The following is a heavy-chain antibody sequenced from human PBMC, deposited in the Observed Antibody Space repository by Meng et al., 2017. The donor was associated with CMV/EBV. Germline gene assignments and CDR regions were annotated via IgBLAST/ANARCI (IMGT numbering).Heavy chain of an antibody. D-gene: IGHD6-13*01. CDR2: VNHSGRT. Sequence: SETLSLTCVVNDESFGPFSAFYWTWIRQPPGKGLEWIGEVNHSGRTNYNPSLKSRVTISVDTSKKQFSLRLTSVTAADTAVYYCARGTEQLDIDYWGQGTLVTVSS. V-gene: IGHV4-34*01. CDR1: DESFGPFSAFY. CDR3: ARGTEQLDIDY. J-gene: IGHJ4*02.